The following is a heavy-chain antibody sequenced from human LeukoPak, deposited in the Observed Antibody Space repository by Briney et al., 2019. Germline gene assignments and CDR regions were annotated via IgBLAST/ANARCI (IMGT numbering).Heavy chain of an antibody. CDR2: ISGSGGST. J-gene: IGHJ6*03. V-gene: IGHV3-23*01. Sequence: GGSLRLSCAASGFTFSDYAMSWVRQAPGKGLEWVSTISGSGGSTYYADYVKGRFTISRDNSKNTLYLQMSSLRAEDTAVYYCAKAPTDYSYYYYYMDVWGKGTTVTVSS. CDR3: AKAPTDYSYYYYYMDV. CDR1: GFTFSDYA. D-gene: IGHD4-11*01.